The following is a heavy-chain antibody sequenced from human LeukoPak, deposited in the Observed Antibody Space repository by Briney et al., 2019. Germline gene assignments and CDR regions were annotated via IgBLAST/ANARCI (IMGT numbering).Heavy chain of an antibody. J-gene: IGHJ4*02. D-gene: IGHD1-1*01. CDR2: ISYDGSNK. V-gene: IGHV3-30*18. CDR1: GFTFSSYG. Sequence: GGSLRLSCAASGFTFSSYGMHWVRQAPGKGLEWVAVISYDGSNKFYADSVKGRFTISRDNSKNTLYPQMNSLRAEDTAVYFCAKDPSGTGTTPAYWGQGTLVTVSS. CDR3: AKDPSGTGTTPAY.